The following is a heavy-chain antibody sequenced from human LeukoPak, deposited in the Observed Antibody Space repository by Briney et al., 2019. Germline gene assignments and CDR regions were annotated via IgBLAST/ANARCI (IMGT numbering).Heavy chain of an antibody. J-gene: IGHJ5*02. CDR1: SGSISTSNYY. Sequence: SETLSLTCTVSSGSISTSNYYWGWVRQPPGKALEWIGNIFYSGSTYYSPSLKSRVTISLDTSKNQFSLKLSSVTAADTAVYYCARGGYYGSGNDFRFDPWGQGTLVTVSS. D-gene: IGHD3-10*01. CDR2: IFYSGST. CDR3: ARGGYYGSGNDFRFDP. V-gene: IGHV4-39*07.